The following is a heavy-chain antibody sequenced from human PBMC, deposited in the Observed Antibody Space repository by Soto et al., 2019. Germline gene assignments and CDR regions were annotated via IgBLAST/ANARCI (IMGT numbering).Heavy chain of an antibody. D-gene: IGHD6-13*01. V-gene: IGHV1-8*01. CDR2: MIPNSGNT. CDR3: ARERSAAGTGWFDP. J-gene: IGHJ5*02. CDR1: GYTFTSYD. Sequence: QVELVQSGAEVKKSGASVKVSCKASGYTFTSYDINWVRQATGQGLEWMGWMIPNSGNTGYAQKFQGRVTMTRNTSISTAYMELSSLRYEDTAVYYCARERSAAGTGWFDPWGQGTLVTVSS.